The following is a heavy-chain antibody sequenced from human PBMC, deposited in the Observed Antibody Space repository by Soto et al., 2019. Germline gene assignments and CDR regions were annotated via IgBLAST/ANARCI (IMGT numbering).Heavy chain of an antibody. Sequence: PGGSLRLSCAASGFTFSSYEMNWVRQAPGKGLEWVSYISSSGSTIYYADSVKGRFTISRDNAKNSLYLQMNSLRAEDTAVYYCARSLYGYADYWGQGTLVTVSS. CDR1: GFTFSSYE. V-gene: IGHV3-48*03. D-gene: IGHD5-18*01. J-gene: IGHJ4*02. CDR2: ISSSGSTI. CDR3: ARSLYGYADY.